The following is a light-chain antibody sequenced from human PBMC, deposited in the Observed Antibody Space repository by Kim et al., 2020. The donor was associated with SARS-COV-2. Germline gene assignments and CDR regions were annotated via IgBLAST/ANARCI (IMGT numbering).Light chain of an antibody. CDR3: QAWDSTTLI. CDR2: EDT. Sequence: SYELTQPPSVSVSPGQTASISCSGDKLGDKYACWYQQRPGQSPVLVIYEDTRRPSGIPERFSASTSGNTATLTISGTQAMDEADYYCQAWDSTTLIFGGGTQLTVL. V-gene: IGLV3-1*01. CDR1: KLGDKY. J-gene: IGLJ2*01.